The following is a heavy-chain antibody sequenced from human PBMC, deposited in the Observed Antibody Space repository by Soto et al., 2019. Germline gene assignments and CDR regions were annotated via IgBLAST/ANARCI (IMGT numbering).Heavy chain of an antibody. CDR1: GFTFSSYA. CDR3: ANENSGSITVFGVFITPYGSHFDN. V-gene: IGHV3-23*01. CDR2: ITGSGGST. Sequence: EVQLLESGGGLVQPGGSVRLSRAASGFTFSSYAMSWVRQAPGKGLEWVSTITGSGGSTFYADSGKVRCTISRDNSKKTLYLQMRSLRAEDTAVYYCANENSGSITVFGVFITPYGSHFDNWGQGTLVAVSS. J-gene: IGHJ4*02. D-gene: IGHD3-3*01.